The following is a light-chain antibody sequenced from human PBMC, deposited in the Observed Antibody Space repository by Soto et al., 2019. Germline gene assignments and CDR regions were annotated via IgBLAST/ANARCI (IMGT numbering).Light chain of an antibody. CDR1: QSVSSN. CDR2: GAS. J-gene: IGKJ3*01. V-gene: IGKV3-15*01. CDR3: QKYNNWPRT. Sequence: EIVMTQSPATLSVSPGERATLSCRASQSVSSNLAWYQQKPGQAPRLLIYGASTRATGIPARFSGSGSGTEFTLTISSLQSEDFAVYYCQKYNNWPRTFGPGTKV.